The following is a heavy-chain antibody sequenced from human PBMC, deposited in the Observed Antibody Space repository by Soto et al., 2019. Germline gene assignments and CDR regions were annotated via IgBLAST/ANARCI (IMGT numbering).Heavy chain of an antibody. V-gene: IGHV4-61*01. Sequence: LSLTCTVSGGSVSSGSYYWSWIRQPPGKGLEWIGYIYYSGSTNYNPSLKSRVTISVDTSKNQFSLKLSSVTAADTAVYYCAGSKPHYYDSSGYYSALGYWGQGTLVTVSS. CDR3: AGSKPHYYDSSGYYSALGY. CDR2: IYYSGST. J-gene: IGHJ4*02. CDR1: GGSVSSGSYY. D-gene: IGHD3-22*01.